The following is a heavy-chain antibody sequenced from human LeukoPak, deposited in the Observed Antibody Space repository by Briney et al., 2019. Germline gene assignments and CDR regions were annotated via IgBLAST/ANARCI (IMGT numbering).Heavy chain of an antibody. Sequence: GASVKVSCKASGYTFTSYAMHWVRQAPGQRLEWMGWINAGNGNTKYSQKFQGRVTITRDTSASTAYMELSSLRSEDTAVYYCARDRGTYYYDSSGYLYWGQGTLVTVSS. D-gene: IGHD3-22*01. CDR2: INAGNGNT. V-gene: IGHV1-3*01. J-gene: IGHJ4*02. CDR3: ARDRGTYYYDSSGYLY. CDR1: GYTFTSYA.